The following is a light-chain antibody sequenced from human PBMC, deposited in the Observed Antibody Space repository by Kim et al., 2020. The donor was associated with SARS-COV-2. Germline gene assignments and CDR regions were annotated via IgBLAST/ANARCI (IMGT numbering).Light chain of an antibody. CDR2: VKDDGSP. Sequence: GASVRLTFTRSSGHSSYANAGHQQQPEKGPRYLLKVKDDGSPTRGDGVPHRFSGSSSGAERYLIIPSLQPEDETYYSCQTWGTGWVFGGGTQLTVL. J-gene: IGLJ3*02. CDR1: SGHSSYA. V-gene: IGLV4-69*01. CDR3: QTWGTGWV.